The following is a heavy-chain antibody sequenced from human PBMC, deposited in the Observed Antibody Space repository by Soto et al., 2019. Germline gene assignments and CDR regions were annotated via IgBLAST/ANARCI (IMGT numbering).Heavy chain of an antibody. Sequence: SETLSLTCTVSGGSLGSSSYYWGWIRQSPGKGLEWIGNIYYSGNTFYNPSLKSRVTISVDTSKNQFYLHLSSMTAADTAIFYCASIAAPGTTHFDFWGQGTLVTAPQ. D-gene: IGHD6-13*01. V-gene: IGHV4-39*01. CDR3: ASIAAPGTTHFDF. J-gene: IGHJ4*02. CDR2: IYYSGNT. CDR1: GGSLGSSSYY.